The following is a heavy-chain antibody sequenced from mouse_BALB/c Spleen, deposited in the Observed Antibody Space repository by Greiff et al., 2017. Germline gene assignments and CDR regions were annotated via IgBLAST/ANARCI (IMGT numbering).Heavy chain of an antibody. D-gene: IGHD2-2*01. J-gene: IGHJ2*01. CDR2: IYPGSGST. Sequence: VQLQQPGAELVKPGTSVKLSCKASGYNFTSYWINWVKLRPGQGLEWIGDIYPGSGSTNYNEKFKSKATLTVDTSSSTAYMQLSSLASEDSALYYCARYGYPFDYWGQGTTLTVSS. CDR3: ARYGYPFDY. CDR1: GYNFTSYW. V-gene: IGHV1-55*01.